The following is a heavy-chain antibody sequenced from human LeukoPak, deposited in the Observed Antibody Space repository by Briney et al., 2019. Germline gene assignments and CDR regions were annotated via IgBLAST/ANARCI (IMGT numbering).Heavy chain of an antibody. CDR1: GFTFSSYG. CDR3: AKDRGLVVPAAIGVY. V-gene: IGHV3-23*01. Sequence: GGSLRLSCAASGFTFSSYGMSWVRQAPGKGLEWVSAISGSGGSTYYADSVKGRFTISRDNSKNTLYLQMNSLRAEDTAVYYCAKDRGLVVPAAIGVYWGQGTLVTVSS. CDR2: ISGSGGST. D-gene: IGHD2-2*01. J-gene: IGHJ4*02.